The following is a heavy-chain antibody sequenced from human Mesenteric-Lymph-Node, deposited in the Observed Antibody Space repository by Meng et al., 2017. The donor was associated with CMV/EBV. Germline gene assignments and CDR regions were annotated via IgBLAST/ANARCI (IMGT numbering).Heavy chain of an antibody. V-gene: IGHV3-23*03. CDR3: ARDFYGSGTYYYGVDV. J-gene: IGHJ6*02. Sequence: GGSLRLSCAASGFTFSSYAMSWVRQAPGKGLEWVSVIFSGGSITYSADSVKGRFTISRDNSKNTLYLQMNSLRAEDTAVYYCARDFYGSGTYYYGVDVWGQGTTVTVSS. CDR2: IFSGGSIT. D-gene: IGHD3-10*01. CDR1: GFTFSSYA.